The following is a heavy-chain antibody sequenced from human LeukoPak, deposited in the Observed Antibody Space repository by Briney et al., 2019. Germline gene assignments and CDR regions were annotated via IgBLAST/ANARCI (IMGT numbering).Heavy chain of an antibody. Sequence: SETLSLTRAVYGGSFSAYYWTWIRQPPGKGLEWIGEINHSGSSNYNSSLRSRVTISVDTSYKQFSLRLSSVTAADTAVYYCAPRGDIEHSYVYGKWFDPWGQGTRVTVSS. CDR2: INHSGSS. CDR1: GGSFSAYY. CDR3: APRGDIEHSYVYGKWFDP. J-gene: IGHJ5*02. D-gene: IGHD5-18*01. V-gene: IGHV4-34*01.